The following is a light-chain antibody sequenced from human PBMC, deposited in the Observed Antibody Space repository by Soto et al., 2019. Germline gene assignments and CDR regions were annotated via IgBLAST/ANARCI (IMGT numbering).Light chain of an antibody. J-gene: IGLJ1*01. CDR2: GSS. Sequence: QSVRTQPPSLSGAPGQRFTISCTGSSSNIGAGYDVHWYQQLPGTAPKLLIYGSSNRPSGVPDRFSGSKSGTSASLAITGLQAEDEADYYCQSYDSSLSGYVFGTGTKVTVL. V-gene: IGLV1-40*01. CDR3: QSYDSSLSGYV. CDR1: SSNIGAGYD.